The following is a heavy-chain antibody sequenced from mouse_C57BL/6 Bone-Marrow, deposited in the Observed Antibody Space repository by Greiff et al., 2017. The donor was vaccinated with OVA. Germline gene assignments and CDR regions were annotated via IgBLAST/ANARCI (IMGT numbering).Heavy chain of an antibody. J-gene: IGHJ4*01. CDR1: GFTFSDYY. CDR3: ERENYEFRHYDAMDY. V-gene: IGHV5-12*01. D-gene: IGHD2-4*01. CDR2: ISNGGGST. Sequence: EVKLVESGGGLVQPGGSLKLSCAASGFTFSDYYMYWVRQTPEKRLEWVAYISNGGGSTYYPDTVKGRFTISRDNAKNTLYLQMSRLKSEDTAMYDCERENYEFRHYDAMDYWGQGTSVTVSS.